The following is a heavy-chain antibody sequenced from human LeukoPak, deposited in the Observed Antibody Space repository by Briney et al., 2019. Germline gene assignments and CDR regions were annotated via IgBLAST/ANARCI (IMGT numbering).Heavy chain of an antibody. CDR1: GGSISSSSYY. CDR2: IYYSGST. D-gene: IGHD3-22*01. V-gene: IGHV4-39*07. CDR3: AVYYYDSSGFYGPIDY. J-gene: IGHJ4*02. Sequence: PSETLSLTCTVSGGSISSSSYYWGWIRQPPGKGLEWIGSIYYSGSTYYNPSLTSRLTISVDTSKNQFSLNLSSVTAADTAVYYCAVYYYDSSGFYGPIDYWGQGTLVTVSS.